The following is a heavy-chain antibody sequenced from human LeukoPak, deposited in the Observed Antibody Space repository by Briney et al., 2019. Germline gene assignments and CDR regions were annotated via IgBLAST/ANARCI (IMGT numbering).Heavy chain of an antibody. V-gene: IGHV1-2*02. J-gene: IGHJ4*02. CDR2: INPNNGGT. CDR3: ARGVATTGAKFFDY. CDR1: GYTFSLYY. D-gene: IGHD6-13*01. Sequence: ASVKVSCKASGYTFSLYYIHWLRQAPGQGLEWLGWINPNNGGTLYSQKFQGGVTMSRDTSISAVYIELNRLTTDDTAVYFCARGVATTGAKFFDYWGQGTLVTVSS.